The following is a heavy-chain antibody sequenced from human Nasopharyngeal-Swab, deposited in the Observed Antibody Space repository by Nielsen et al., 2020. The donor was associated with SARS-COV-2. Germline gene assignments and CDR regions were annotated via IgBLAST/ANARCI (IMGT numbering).Heavy chain of an antibody. V-gene: IGHV3-30*18. CDR2: ISYDGSNK. CDR1: GFTFSSYG. J-gene: IGHJ6*02. Sequence: GGSLRLSCAASGFTFSSYGMHWVRQAPGKGLEWVAVISYDGSNKYYADSVKGQFTISRDNSKNTLYLQMYSLRAEDTAVYYCAKEPGVLWFGELFSYGMDVWGQGTTVTVSS. D-gene: IGHD3-10*01. CDR3: AKEPGVLWFGELFSYGMDV.